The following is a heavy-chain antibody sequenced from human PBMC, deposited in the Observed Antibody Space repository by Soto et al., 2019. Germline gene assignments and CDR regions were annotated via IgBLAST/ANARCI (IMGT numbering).Heavy chain of an antibody. CDR2: IDPSDSYT. CDR1: GYSFTSYW. Sequence: PGESLKLSCKVSGYSFTSYWISWVRQMPGKGLEWMGRIDPSDSYTNYSPSFQGHVTISADKSISTAYLQWSSLKASDTAMYYCAKSYDLYYGMDVWGQGTTVTVSS. CDR3: AKSYDLYYGMDV. D-gene: IGHD3-22*01. J-gene: IGHJ6*02. V-gene: IGHV5-10-1*01.